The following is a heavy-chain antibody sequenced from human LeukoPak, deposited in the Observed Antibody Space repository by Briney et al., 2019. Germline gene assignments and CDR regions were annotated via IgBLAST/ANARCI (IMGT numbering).Heavy chain of an antibody. CDR2: IYYSGST. CDR1: GGSFSGYY. CDR3: ARHSVRSSSALDY. V-gene: IGHV4-34*01. J-gene: IGHJ4*02. D-gene: IGHD6-6*01. Sequence: SETLSLTCAVYGGSFSGYYWSWIRQPPGKGLEWIGSIYYSGSTYYNPSLKSRVTISVDTSKNQFSLKLSSVTAADTAVYYCARHSVRSSSALDYWGQGTLVTVSS.